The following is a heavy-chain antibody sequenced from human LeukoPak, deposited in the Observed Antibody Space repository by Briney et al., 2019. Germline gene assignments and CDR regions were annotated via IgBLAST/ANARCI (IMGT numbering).Heavy chain of an antibody. Sequence: SETLSLTCTVSGGSVSSGSDYWSWIRQPPGKGLEWIGYIYYSGSTNYNPSLKSRVTISVDTSKNQFSLKLSSVTAADTAVYYCASQIGYPGDEAYYFDSWGQGTLVTVSS. CDR1: GGSVSSGSDY. D-gene: IGHD2-15*01. CDR2: IYYSGST. V-gene: IGHV4-61*01. J-gene: IGHJ4*02. CDR3: ASQIGYPGDEAYYFDS.